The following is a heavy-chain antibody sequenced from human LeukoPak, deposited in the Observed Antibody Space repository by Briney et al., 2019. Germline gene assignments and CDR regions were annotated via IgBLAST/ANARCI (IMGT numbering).Heavy chain of an antibody. D-gene: IGHD6-13*01. Sequence: GGSLRLSCAASGFTFSSYGMHWVRQAPGKGLEWVAFIRYDGSNKYCADSVKGRFTISRDNSKNTLYLQMNSLRAEDTAVYYCAKDKAAAGYYYYMDVWGKGTTVTISS. J-gene: IGHJ6*03. CDR2: IRYDGSNK. V-gene: IGHV3-30*02. CDR3: AKDKAAAGYYYYMDV. CDR1: GFTFSSYG.